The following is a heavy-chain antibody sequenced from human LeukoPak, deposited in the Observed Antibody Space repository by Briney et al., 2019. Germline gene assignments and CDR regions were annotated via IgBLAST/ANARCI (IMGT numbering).Heavy chain of an antibody. CDR2: ISPYNGNT. D-gene: IGHD4-23*01. Sequence: ASVTVSCTPSGYTFTSYGISWVRQAPGQGLEWMGWISPYNGNTNYVQKLQGRVTMTTDTSTSTAYMELRSLRSDDTAVYYCARDLSWRWPNSGSNYFDYWGQGTLVTVSS. CDR1: GYTFTSYG. V-gene: IGHV1-18*01. CDR3: ARDLSWRWPNSGSNYFDY. J-gene: IGHJ4*02.